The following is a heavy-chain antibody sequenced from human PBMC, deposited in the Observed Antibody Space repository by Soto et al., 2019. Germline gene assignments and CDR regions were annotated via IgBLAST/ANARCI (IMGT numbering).Heavy chain of an antibody. CDR1: GYSFTTYG. CDR3: AREGPAPYYYYGMDV. V-gene: IGHV1-18*01. Sequence: QVQLVQSGGEVKKPGASVKVSCKTSGYSFTTYGISWVRQAPGQGLEWMGWISAYNGNTNYAQKPQARVTMTTDTSTSTAYMELRSLRSDDTAVYYCAREGPAPYYYYGMDVWGQGSTVTVSS. J-gene: IGHJ6*02. CDR2: ISAYNGNT.